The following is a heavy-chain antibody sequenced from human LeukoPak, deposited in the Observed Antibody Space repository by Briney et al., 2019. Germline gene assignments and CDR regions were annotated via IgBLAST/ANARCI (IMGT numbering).Heavy chain of an antibody. CDR2: VFGGGTGT. Sequence: GSLRLSCEASGFTFSSYAMSWVRQAPGKGLEWVSSVFGGGTGTHYADSVRGRFTISRDNSRNTVYLHIRSLRAEDTAVYYCAKGGSLQAAGTIDYWGQGTLVTVSS. CDR1: GFTFSSYA. D-gene: IGHD6-13*01. V-gene: IGHV3-23*01. J-gene: IGHJ4*02. CDR3: AKGGSLQAAGTIDY.